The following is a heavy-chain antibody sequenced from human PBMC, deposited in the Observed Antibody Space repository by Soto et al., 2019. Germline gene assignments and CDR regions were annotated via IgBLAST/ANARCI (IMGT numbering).Heavy chain of an antibody. CDR1: GGTFSNSA. J-gene: IGHJ4*02. Sequence: SVKVSCKASGGTFSNSAIIWVRQAPGQGLEWMGGILPIFGTPNYAQTFQGRLTISADKSIKTTYLQWSSLKASDTAIYFCASSVLVTSTMNYFDLWGQGTLVTVSS. D-gene: IGHD3-3*02. CDR2: ILPIFGTP. CDR3: ASSVLVTSTMNYFDL. V-gene: IGHV1-69*06.